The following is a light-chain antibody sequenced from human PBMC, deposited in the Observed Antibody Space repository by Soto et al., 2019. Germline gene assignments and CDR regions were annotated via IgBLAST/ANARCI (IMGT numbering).Light chain of an antibody. CDR1: QSVSSSY. Sequence: EIVLTQSPGTLSLSPGERATLSCRASQSVSSSYLAWYQQKPGQAPRLLIYGASSRATGIPDRFSGSGSGTDFTLTISRLEPEDFAVYSCQQYGSSPPGMYTFGQGTKLEIK. V-gene: IGKV3-20*01. CDR3: QQYGSSPPGMYT. J-gene: IGKJ2*01. CDR2: GAS.